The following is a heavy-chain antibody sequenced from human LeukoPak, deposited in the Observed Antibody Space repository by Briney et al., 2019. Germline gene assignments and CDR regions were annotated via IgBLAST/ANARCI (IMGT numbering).Heavy chain of an antibody. Sequence: PGRSLRLSCAASGVTFSSYAMHWVRQAPGKGLEWVADIHFDGSNKYYADSVRGRFTISRDNSKNTLYLQMNSLRAEDTAIYYCARDRARDYDNSGYYYWGQGTLVTVSS. J-gene: IGHJ4*02. D-gene: IGHD3-22*01. CDR2: IHFDGSNK. CDR3: ARDRARDYDNSGYYY. CDR1: GVTFSSYA. V-gene: IGHV3-30*04.